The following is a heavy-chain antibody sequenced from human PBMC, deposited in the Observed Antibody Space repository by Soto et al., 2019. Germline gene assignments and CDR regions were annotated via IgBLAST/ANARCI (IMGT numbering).Heavy chain of an antibody. CDR2: MNEDGSER. CDR1: GFSFSSAW. CDR3: ARDRAYSRFDY. Sequence: EVQLVESGGGLVQPGGSLRLSCAVSGFSFSSAWMTWIRQAPGKGLERVAIMNEDGSERYYVDSVKGRCTISRDNAKNALFLQMNSLRVEDTAVYFCARDRAYSRFDYWGQGSLVTVSS. D-gene: IGHD4-4*01. V-gene: IGHV3-7*03. J-gene: IGHJ4*02.